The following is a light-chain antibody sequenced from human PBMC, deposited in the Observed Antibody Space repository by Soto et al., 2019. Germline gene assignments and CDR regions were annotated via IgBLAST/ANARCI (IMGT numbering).Light chain of an antibody. CDR3: CSYAGSSTYG. V-gene: IGLV2-23*01. CDR2: EGT. Sequence: QSVLTQPASVSGSPGQSITISCTGTSSDVGSYNLVSWYQQHPGKAPMLMIYEGTKRPSGVSNRFSGSKSGNTASLTISGLQAEDEADYYCCSYAGSSTYGFGTGTKLTVL. CDR1: SSDVGSYNL. J-gene: IGLJ1*01.